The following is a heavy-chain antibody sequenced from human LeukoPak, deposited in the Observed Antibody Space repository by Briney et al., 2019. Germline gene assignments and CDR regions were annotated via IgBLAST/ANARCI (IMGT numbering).Heavy chain of an antibody. CDR2: ISSSSSYI. CDR3: AREFRYYYDSSGYDY. CDR1: GFTFSSYS. J-gene: IGHJ4*02. D-gene: IGHD3-22*01. V-gene: IGHV3-21*01. Sequence: GGSLRLSCAASGFTFSSYSMNWVRQAPGKGLEWVSSISSSSSYIYYADSVKGRFIISRDNAKNSLYLQMNSLRAEDTAVYYCAREFRYYYDSSGYDYWGQGTLVTVSS.